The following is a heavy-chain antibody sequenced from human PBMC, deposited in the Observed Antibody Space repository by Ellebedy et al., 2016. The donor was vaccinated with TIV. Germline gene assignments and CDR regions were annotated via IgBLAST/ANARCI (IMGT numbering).Heavy chain of an antibody. D-gene: IGHD3-9*01. CDR1: GLTFSNYG. J-gene: IGHJ6*03. CDR2: ISLDGSNN. V-gene: IGHV3-30*03. Sequence: GESLKISXEDSGLTFSNYGMHWVRQAPGKGLEWVAAISLDGSNNYYADFVKDRFTISRDNSKDTLYLQINSLRVEDTGVYYCARRYNYMDVWGEGTTVTVSS. CDR3: ARRYNYMDV.